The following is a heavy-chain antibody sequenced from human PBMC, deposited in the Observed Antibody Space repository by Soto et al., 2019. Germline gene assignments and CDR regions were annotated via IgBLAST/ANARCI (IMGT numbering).Heavy chain of an antibody. CDR3: AREVRVRGFAFDI. CDR2: ISSSTSYI. D-gene: IGHD3-3*01. CDR1: GFTFSNYN. V-gene: IGHV3-21*01. Sequence: GGSLRLSCAASGFTFSNYNMNWVRQAPGKGLEWVSSISSSTSYIYYADSVKGRFTISRDNSKNMLYLQMNSLRVEDTAVYYCAREVRVRGFAFDIWGQGTMVTVSS. J-gene: IGHJ3*02.